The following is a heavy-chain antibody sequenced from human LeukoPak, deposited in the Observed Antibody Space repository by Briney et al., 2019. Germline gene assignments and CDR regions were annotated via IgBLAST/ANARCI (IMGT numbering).Heavy chain of an antibody. D-gene: IGHD1-1*01. Sequence: GGSLRLSCAASGFTFSSYGMHWVRQAPGKGLEWVAFIRYDGSNKYYADSVKGRFAISRDNSKNTLYLQMNSLRAEDTAVYYCAKDAVPRGYMDVWGKGTTVTVSS. J-gene: IGHJ6*03. CDR3: AKDAVPRGYMDV. CDR1: GFTFSSYG. V-gene: IGHV3-30*02. CDR2: IRYDGSNK.